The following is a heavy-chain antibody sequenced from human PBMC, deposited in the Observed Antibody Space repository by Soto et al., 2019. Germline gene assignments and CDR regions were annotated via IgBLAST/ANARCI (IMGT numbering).Heavy chain of an antibody. CDR2: IYHSGST. V-gene: IGHV4-30-2*01. CDR3: ARARGKVWYYGSGRYYYYYGMDV. CDR1: GGSISSGGYS. J-gene: IGHJ6*02. Sequence: PSETLSLTCAVSGGSISSGGYSWSWIRQPPGKGLEWIGYIYHSGSTYYNPSLKSRVTISVDRSKNQFSLKLSSVTAADTAVYYCARARGKVWYYGSGRYYYYYGMDVWGQGTTVTVSS. D-gene: IGHD3-10*01.